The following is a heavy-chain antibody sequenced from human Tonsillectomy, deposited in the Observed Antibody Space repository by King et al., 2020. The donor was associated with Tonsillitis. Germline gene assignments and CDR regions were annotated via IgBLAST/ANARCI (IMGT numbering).Heavy chain of an antibody. CDR2: INWNSDNI. CDR3: AKDMAADGTVY. CDR1: GFTFDDYA. J-gene: IGHJ4*02. Sequence: VQLVESGGGLVQPGRSLRLSCAASGFTFDDYAMHWVRQAPGKGLEWVSSINWNSDNIDYADSVKGRFTISRDNAKNSLYLQMNSLTTEDTALYFCAKDMAADGTVYWGQGTLVTVSS. V-gene: IGHV3-9*01. D-gene: IGHD6-13*01.